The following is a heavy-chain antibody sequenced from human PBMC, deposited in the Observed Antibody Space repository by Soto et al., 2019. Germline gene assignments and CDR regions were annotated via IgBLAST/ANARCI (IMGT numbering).Heavy chain of an antibody. CDR1: GYTFTSYG. D-gene: IGHD3-10*01. CDR2: ISAYNGNT. Sequence: GASVKVSCKASGYTFTSYGISWVRQAPGRGLEWMGWISAYNGNTNYAQKLQGRVTMTTDTSTSTAYMELRSLRSDDTAVYYCARDRTYYYGSGSYQGGLYYWGQGTLVTVSS. CDR3: ARDRTYYYGSGSYQGGLYY. V-gene: IGHV1-18*01. J-gene: IGHJ4*02.